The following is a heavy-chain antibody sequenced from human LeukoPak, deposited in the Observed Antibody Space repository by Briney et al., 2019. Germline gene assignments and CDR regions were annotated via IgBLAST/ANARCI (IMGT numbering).Heavy chain of an antibody. V-gene: IGHV1-2*02. CDR3: ARDMCSGGSCYLEEDWFDP. J-gene: IGHJ5*02. CDR1: GYTFTGYY. Sequence: GASVKVSCKASGYTFTGYYMHWVRQAPGQGLEWMGWINPNSGGTNYAQKFQGRVTMTRDTSISTAYMELSRLRSDDTAVYYCARDMCSGGSCYLEEDWFDPWGQGTLVTVSS. D-gene: IGHD2-15*01. CDR2: INPNSGGT.